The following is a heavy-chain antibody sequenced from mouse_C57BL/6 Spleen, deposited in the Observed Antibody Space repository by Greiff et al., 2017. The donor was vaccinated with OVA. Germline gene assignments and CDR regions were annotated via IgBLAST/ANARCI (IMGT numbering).Heavy chain of an antibody. D-gene: IGHD1-1*01. Sequence: VQLQQPGAELVKPGASVKLSCKASGYTFTSYWMHWVKQRPGQGLEWIGMIHPNSGSTNYNEKFKSKATLTVDKSSSTAYMQLSSLTSEDSAVYYCARDDYYGSSSYWYFDVWGTGTTVTVSS. CDR2: IHPNSGST. J-gene: IGHJ1*03. CDR1: GYTFTSYW. V-gene: IGHV1-64*01. CDR3: ARDDYYGSSSYWYFDV.